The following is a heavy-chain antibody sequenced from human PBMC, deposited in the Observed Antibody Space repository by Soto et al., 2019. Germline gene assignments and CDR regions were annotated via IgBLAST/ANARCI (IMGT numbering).Heavy chain of an antibody. CDR3: ARDRQQLAFDY. CDR2: IYYSGST. Sequence: TLSLTCTVSGGSISSYYWSWIRQPPGKGLEWIGYIYYSGSTNYNPSLKSRVTISVDNSKNTLYLQMNSLRAEDTAVYYCARDRQQLAFDYWGQGTLVTVSS. J-gene: IGHJ4*02. CDR1: GGSISSYY. V-gene: IGHV4-59*12. D-gene: IGHD6-13*01.